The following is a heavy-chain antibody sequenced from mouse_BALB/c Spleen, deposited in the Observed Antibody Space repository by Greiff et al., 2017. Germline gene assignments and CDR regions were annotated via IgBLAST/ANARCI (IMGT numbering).Heavy chain of an antibody. Sequence: VQLKQSGAELVRSGASVKLSCTASGFNIKDYYMHWVKQRPEQGLEWIGWIDPENGDTEYAPKFQGKATMTADTSSNTAYLQLSSLTSEDTAVYYCNADYRYDVAYWGQGTLVTVSA. CDR1: GFNIKDYY. V-gene: IGHV14-4*02. J-gene: IGHJ3*01. CDR3: NADYRYDVAY. D-gene: IGHD2-14*01. CDR2: IDPENGDT.